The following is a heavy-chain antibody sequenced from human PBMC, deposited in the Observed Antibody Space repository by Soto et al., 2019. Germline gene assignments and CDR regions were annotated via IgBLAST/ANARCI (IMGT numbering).Heavy chain of an antibody. D-gene: IGHD3-10*02. CDR1: GGSINSSDHF. CDR2: VYYTETT. Sequence: NPSDTLSLTCSLSGGSINSSDHFWCWIRQTPWKGLEWIGSVYYTETTYYNPSLKSPVTISVETSRNTFSLKVNSVTAADTGIYYCARQRVLSTNMFITSFDPWGQGXLVTVSS. V-gene: IGHV4-39*01. J-gene: IGHJ5*02. CDR3: ARQRVLSTNMFITSFDP.